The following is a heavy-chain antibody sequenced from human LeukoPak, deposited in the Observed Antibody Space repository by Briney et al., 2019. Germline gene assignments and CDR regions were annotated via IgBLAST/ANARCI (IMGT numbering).Heavy chain of an antibody. CDR3: ATAQFPNPGLAAAGTDY. V-gene: IGHV3-9*01. CDR2: ISWNSGSI. Sequence: PGGSLRLSCAASGFTFSSYAMSWVRQAPGKGLEWVSGISWNSGSIGYADSVKGRFTISRDNAKNSLYLQMNSLRAEDTALYYCATAQFPNPGLAAAGTDYWGQGTLVTVSS. J-gene: IGHJ4*02. D-gene: IGHD6-13*01. CDR1: GFTFSSYA.